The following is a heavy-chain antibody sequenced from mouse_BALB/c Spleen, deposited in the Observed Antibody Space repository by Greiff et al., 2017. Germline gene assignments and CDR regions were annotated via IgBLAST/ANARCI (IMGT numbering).Heavy chain of an antibody. CDR3: ARDELTGTGFAY. J-gene: IGHJ3*01. CDR1: GFSLTSYG. CDR2: IWAGGST. V-gene: IGHV2-9*02. Sequence: VKLMESGPGLVAPSQSLSITCTVSGFSLTSYGVHWVRQPPGKGLEWLGVIWAGGSTNYNSALMSRLSISKDNSKSQVFLKMNSLQTDDTAMYYCARDELTGTGFAYWGQGTLVTVSA. D-gene: IGHD4-1*01.